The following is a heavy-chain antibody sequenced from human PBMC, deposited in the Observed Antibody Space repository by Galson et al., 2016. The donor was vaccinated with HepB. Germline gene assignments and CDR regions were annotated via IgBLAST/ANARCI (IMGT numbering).Heavy chain of an antibody. Sequence: SLRLSCAASEFTFTNAWMIWVRQAPGKGLEWIGRIKSKTQGGTTDYAEALKGRFTISRDDSKNTVILQIYSLRTEDTAVYYCTTGYSTATTYHGDDALDVWGRGTMVTVSS. CDR3: TTGYSTATTYHGDDALDV. CDR2: IKSKTQGGTT. J-gene: IGHJ3*01. CDR1: EFTFTNAW. V-gene: IGHV3-15*01. D-gene: IGHD2-8*02.